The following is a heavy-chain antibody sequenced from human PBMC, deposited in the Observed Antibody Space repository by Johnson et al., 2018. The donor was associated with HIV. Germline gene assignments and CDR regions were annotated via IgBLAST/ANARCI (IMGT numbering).Heavy chain of an antibody. CDR3: ARRDAALVTAAFDI. Sequence: YAMSWVRQAPGKGLEWVSAISGSGGSTYYADSVKGRFTISRDNSKNTLFLQMINLRAEDTAVYYCARRDAALVTAAFDIWGQGTMVTVSS. CDR1: YA. D-gene: IGHD5-18*01. V-gene: IGHV3-23*01. J-gene: IGHJ3*02. CDR2: ISGSGGST.